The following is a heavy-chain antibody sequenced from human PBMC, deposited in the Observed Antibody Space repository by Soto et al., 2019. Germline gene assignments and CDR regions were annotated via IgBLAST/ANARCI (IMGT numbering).Heavy chain of an antibody. CDR3: ARALYYYGSGSTSAWFDP. J-gene: IGHJ5*02. V-gene: IGHV1-46*01. CDR1: GYTFTSYY. Sequence: ASVKVSCKASGYTFTSYYMHWVRQAPGQGLEWMGIINPSGGSTSYAQKFQGRVTMTRDTSTSTVYMELSSLRSEDTAVYYCARALYYYGSGSTSAWFDPWGQGTLVPSPQ. CDR2: INPSGGST. D-gene: IGHD3-10*01.